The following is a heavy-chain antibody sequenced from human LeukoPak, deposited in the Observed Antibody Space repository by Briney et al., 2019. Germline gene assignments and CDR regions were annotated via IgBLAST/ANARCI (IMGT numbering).Heavy chain of an antibody. J-gene: IGHJ3*02. CDR1: GGSISSSSYY. CDR3: ARAYSAKVTMIVVVITYDAFDI. Sequence: SETLSLTCTVSGGSISSSSYYWGWIRQPPGKGLEWIGSIYYSGSTYYNPSLKSRVTISVDTSKNQFSLKLSSVTAADTAVYYCARAYSAKVTMIVVVITYDAFDIWGQGTMVTVSS. V-gene: IGHV4-39*07. CDR2: IYYSGST. D-gene: IGHD3-22*01.